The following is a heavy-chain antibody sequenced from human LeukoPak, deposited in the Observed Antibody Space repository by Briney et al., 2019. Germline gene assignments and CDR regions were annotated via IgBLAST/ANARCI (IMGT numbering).Heavy chain of an antibody. CDR1: GYTFTSYG. CDR2: ISAYNGNT. D-gene: IGHD2-2*02. V-gene: IGHV1-18*01. CDR3: ARDTAVVVPAAIRPNWFDP. J-gene: IGHJ5*02. Sequence: ASVKVSCKASGYTFTSYGISWVRQAPGQGLEWMGWISAYNGNTNYAQKLQGRVTMTTDTSTSTAYMELSSLRSDDTAVYYCARDTAVVVPAAIRPNWFDPWGQGTLVTVSS.